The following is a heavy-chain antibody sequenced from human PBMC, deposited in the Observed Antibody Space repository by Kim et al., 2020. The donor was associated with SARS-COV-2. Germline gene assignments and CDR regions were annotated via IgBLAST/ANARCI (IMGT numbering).Heavy chain of an antibody. V-gene: IGHV4-59*01. J-gene: IGHJ3*02. Sequence: SETLSLTCTVSGGSISSYYWSWIRQPPGKGLEWIGYIYYSGSTNYNPSLKSRVTISVDTSKNQFSLKLSSVTAADTAVYYCASSIAARVLDAFDIWGQGTMFTVSS. D-gene: IGHD6-6*01. CDR1: GGSISSYY. CDR2: IYYSGST. CDR3: ASSIAARVLDAFDI.